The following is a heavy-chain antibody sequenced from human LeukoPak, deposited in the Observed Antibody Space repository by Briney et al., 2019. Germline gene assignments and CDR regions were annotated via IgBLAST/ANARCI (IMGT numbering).Heavy chain of an antibody. CDR1: GFTFSSYT. Sequence: PGGSLRLSCAASGFTFSSYTMSWVRQAPGKGLEWVSTITTSDGSTYYADSVKGRFTISRDNSKNTLYLQMNSLRAEDTAVYYCARDLYGSGSYYLFNWGQGTMVTVSS. V-gene: IGHV3-23*01. CDR3: ARDLYGSGSYYLFN. CDR2: ITTSDGST. J-gene: IGHJ3*01. D-gene: IGHD3-10*01.